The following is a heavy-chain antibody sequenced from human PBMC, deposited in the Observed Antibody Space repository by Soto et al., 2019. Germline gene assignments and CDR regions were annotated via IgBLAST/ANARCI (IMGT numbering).Heavy chain of an antibody. Sequence: SXTLSLTCAVYGGSLSGYYWSWIRQPPVNGLEWIGEINHSGSTNYNPSLKSRVTISVDTSKNQFSLKLSSATAADTAVYYCATGSLRWSHYYYYYGMDVWGQGTTVTVSS. V-gene: IGHV4-34*01. CDR1: GGSLSGYY. J-gene: IGHJ6*02. CDR2: INHSGST. D-gene: IGHD1-26*01. CDR3: ATGSLRWSHYYYYYGMDV.